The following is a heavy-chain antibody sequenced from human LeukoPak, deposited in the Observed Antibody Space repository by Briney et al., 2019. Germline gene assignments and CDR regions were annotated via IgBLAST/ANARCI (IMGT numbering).Heavy chain of an antibody. J-gene: IGHJ4*02. CDR3: ARHQSGWFSSDY. Sequence: SETLSLTCTVSGGSISSSSYYWGWIRQPPGKGLEWIGSIYYSGSTYYNPSLKSRVTISVDTAKNQFSLKLSSVTAADTAVYYCARHQSGWFSSDYWGQGTLVTVSS. V-gene: IGHV4-39*01. CDR2: IYYSGST. CDR1: GGSISSSSYY. D-gene: IGHD6-19*01.